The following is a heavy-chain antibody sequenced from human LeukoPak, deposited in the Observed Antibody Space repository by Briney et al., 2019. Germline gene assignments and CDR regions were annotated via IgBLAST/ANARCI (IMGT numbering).Heavy chain of an antibody. J-gene: IGHJ4*02. CDR3: ARDRENSSGDLPFWY. CDR1: GGSISSSHW. D-gene: IGHD6-19*01. CDR2: IHHSGST. Sequence: PSETLSLTCAVSGGSISSSHWWSWVRQPPGKGLEWIGEIHHSGSTNYNPSLKSRVTISVDKFKNQFSLKLSSVTAADTAVYYCARDRENSSGDLPFWYWGQGTLVTVSS. V-gene: IGHV4-4*02.